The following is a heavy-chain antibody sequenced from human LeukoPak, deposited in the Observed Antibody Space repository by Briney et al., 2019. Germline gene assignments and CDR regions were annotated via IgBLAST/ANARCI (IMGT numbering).Heavy chain of an antibody. CDR2: ISYDGSNK. CDR3: ATGTRSNY. V-gene: IGHV3-30*03. J-gene: IGHJ4*02. Sequence: GGSLRLSCAASGFTLSSYGMHWVRQAPGKGLEWVAVISYDGSNKYYADSVKGRFTISRDNSKNTLYLQMNSLRAEDTAVYYCATGTRSNYWGQGTLVTVSS. CDR1: GFTLSSYG. D-gene: IGHD2-2*01.